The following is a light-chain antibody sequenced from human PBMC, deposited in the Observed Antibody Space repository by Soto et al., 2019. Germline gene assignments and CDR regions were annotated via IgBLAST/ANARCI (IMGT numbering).Light chain of an antibody. V-gene: IGKV1-5*01. Sequence: DIQMTQSPSTLSASVGDRVTITCRASQSISSWLAWYQQKPGRAPKLLIYDASSLESGVPSRFSGSGSGTEFTLTFSSLQPDDFATYYCQQYDSYWTFGQGTNVDIK. J-gene: IGKJ1*01. CDR1: QSISSW. CDR3: QQYDSYWT. CDR2: DAS.